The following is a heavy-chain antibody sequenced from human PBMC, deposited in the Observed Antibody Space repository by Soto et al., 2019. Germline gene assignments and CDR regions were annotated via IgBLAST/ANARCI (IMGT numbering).Heavy chain of an antibody. J-gene: IGHJ4*02. CDR1: GENFGRYW. CDR3: ARQIYDSDTGPNFQYYFDS. D-gene: IGHD3-22*01. CDR2: IDPSDSQT. V-gene: IGHV5-10-1*01. Sequence: GESLKISYKGSGENFGRYWSPWVRQNPGKGLDWMGRIDPSDSQTYYSPSFRGHVTISVTKSITTVFLQWSSLRASDTAMYYCARQIYDSDTGPNFQYYFDSWGQGTPVTVSS.